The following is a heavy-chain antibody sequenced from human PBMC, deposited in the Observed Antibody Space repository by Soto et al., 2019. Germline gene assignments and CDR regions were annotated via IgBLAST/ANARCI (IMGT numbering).Heavy chain of an antibody. D-gene: IGHD3-22*01. CDR3: ARHPDPVVPTPLDP. Sequence: PGESLKISCRISWYSFTTYWITSLRQKPGKAPEWRGMIDPRDSYTNYGPSFHGHLTISADRSTDTVYLEWRTLNTDDSATYYCARHPDPVVPTPLDPWGRGTPVTVSS. J-gene: IGHJ5*02. V-gene: IGHV5-10-1*01. CDR2: IDPRDSYT. CDR1: WYSFTTYW.